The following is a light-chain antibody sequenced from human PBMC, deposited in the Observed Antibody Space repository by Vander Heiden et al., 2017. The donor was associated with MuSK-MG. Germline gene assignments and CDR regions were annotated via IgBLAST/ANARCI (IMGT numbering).Light chain of an antibody. CDR1: QTIIYY. CDR3: QQGDISPIT. CDR2: AAS. J-gene: IGKJ5*01. V-gene: IGKV1-39*01. Sequence: DIQMTQCPSSLSASVGDRVTITCRASQTIIYYLNWYQQKPGEAPKLLIYAASSLQSGVPARFSGSGSGTDFTLTISRLQPEDFATYYCQQGDISPITFGQGTPVEIK.